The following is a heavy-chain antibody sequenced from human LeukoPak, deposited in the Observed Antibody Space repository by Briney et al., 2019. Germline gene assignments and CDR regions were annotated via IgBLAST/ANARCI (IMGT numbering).Heavy chain of an antibody. J-gene: IGHJ4*02. CDR3: ARDSSGDGD. Sequence: ASVKVSCKASGYTFTSYAMNWVRQAPGQGLEGMGWINTNTGNPTNAQGFTGRVVFSLDTSVSTAYLHISSLKAEDTAVYYCARDSSGDGDWGQGTLVTVSS. D-gene: IGHD3-10*01. CDR1: GYTFTSYA. CDR2: INTNTGNP. V-gene: IGHV7-4-1*02.